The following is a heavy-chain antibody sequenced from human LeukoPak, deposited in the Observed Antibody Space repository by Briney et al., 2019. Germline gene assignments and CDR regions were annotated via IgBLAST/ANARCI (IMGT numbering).Heavy chain of an antibody. CDR3: ASTVGWLQFGLAIYH. CDR1: GGSISNYY. V-gene: IGHV4-59*01. CDR2: IFNSGST. D-gene: IGHD5-24*01. Sequence: SETLSLTCIVSGGSISNYYWSWIRQPPGKGLEWIGYIFNSGSTNYNPSLKSRVTISVDTSKNQFSLKLSSVTAADTATYYCASTVGWLQFGLAIYHWGQGTLVTVSS. J-gene: IGHJ5*02.